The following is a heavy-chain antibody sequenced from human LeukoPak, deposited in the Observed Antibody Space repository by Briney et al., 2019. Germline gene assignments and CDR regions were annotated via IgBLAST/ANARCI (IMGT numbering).Heavy chain of an antibody. CDR1: GDSITTYY. CDR2: IYSSGNR. D-gene: IGHD6-13*01. Sequence: PSETLSLTCTVSGDSITTYYWNWIRQPAGKGLEWIGRIYSSGNRNYNPSLKSRVTMSVDTSKKQISLKVSSVTAADTAVYYCARFLAAAGTKERYYFDYWGQGTLVTVSS. V-gene: IGHV4-4*07. J-gene: IGHJ4*02. CDR3: ARFLAAAGTKERYYFDY.